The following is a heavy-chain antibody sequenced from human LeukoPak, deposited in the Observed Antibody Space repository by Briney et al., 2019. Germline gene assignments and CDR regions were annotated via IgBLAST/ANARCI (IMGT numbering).Heavy chain of an antibody. V-gene: IGHV5-51*01. CDR3: ARHGDGKYSSGWYRDDY. Sequence: GESLKISCQGSGYSFTSYRIGWVRQMPGKGLEWMGIIYPGDSDTRYSPSFQGQVTISADKSISTAYLQWSSLKASDTAMYYCARHGDGKYSSGWYRDDYWGQGTLVTVSS. CDR2: IYPGDSDT. CDR1: GYSFTSYR. J-gene: IGHJ4*02. D-gene: IGHD6-19*01.